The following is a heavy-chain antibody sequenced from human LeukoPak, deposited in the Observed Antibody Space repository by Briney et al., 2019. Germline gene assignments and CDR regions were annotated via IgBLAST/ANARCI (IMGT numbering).Heavy chain of an antibody. CDR1: GGSFSGYY. D-gene: IGHD2-2*01. V-gene: IGHV4-34*01. CDR3: AGGVVVPAATDY. J-gene: IGHJ4*02. CDR2: INHSGST. Sequence: SETLSLTCAVYGGSFSGYYWSWIRQPPGKGLEWIGEINHSGSTNYNPSLKSRVTISVDTSKNQFSLKLSSVTAADTAVYYCAGGVVVPAATDYWGQGTLVTVSS.